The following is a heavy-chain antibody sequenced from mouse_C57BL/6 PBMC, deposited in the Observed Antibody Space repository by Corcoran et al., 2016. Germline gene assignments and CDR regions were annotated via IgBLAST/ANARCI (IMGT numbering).Heavy chain of an antibody. CDR3: AREIPYAMDY. CDR2: INTYSGVP. Sequence: QIQLVQSGPELKKPGETVKISCKASGYTFTTYGMSWGKQAPGKGLKWMGWINTYSGVPTYADDFKGRFAFSLETSASTAYLQINNLKNEDTATYFCAREIPYAMDYWGQGTSVTVSS. J-gene: IGHJ4*01. V-gene: IGHV9-3*01. CDR1: GYTFTTYG.